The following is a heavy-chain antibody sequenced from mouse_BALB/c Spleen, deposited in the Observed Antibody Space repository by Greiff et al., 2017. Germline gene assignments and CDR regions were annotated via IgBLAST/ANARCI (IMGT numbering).Heavy chain of an antibody. CDR2: INPGSGGT. CDR1: GYAFTNYL. V-gene: IGHV1-54*01. J-gene: IGHJ2*01. CDR3: ARWLPYYFDY. D-gene: IGHD2-2*01. Sequence: QVQLQQSGAELVRPGTSVKVSCKASGYAFTNYLIEWVKQRPGQGLEWIGVINPGSGGTNYNEKFKGKATLTADKSSSTAYMQLSSLTSDDSAVYFCARWLPYYFDYWGQGTTLTVSS.